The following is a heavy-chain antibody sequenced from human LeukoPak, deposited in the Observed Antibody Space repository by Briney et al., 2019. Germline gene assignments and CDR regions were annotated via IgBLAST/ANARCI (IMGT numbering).Heavy chain of an antibody. CDR2: ISGSGGST. Sequence: GGSLRLSCAASGFTFSSYGMSWARQAPGKVLEWVSAISGSGGSTYYADSVKGRFTISRDNSKNTLYLQMNSLRAEDTAVYYCAKGDGYSGYVPFDYWGQGTLVTVSS. J-gene: IGHJ4*02. CDR1: GFTFSSYG. V-gene: IGHV3-23*01. D-gene: IGHD5-12*01. CDR3: AKGDGYSGYVPFDY.